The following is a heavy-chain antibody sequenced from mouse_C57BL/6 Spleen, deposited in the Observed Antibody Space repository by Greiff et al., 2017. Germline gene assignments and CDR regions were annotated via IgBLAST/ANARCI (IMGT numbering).Heavy chain of an antibody. Sequence: QVQLQQPGAELVMPGASVKLSCKASGYTFTSYWMHWVKQRPGQGLEWIGEIDPSDSYTNYNQKFKGKSTLTVDKSSSTAYMQLSSLTSEDSAVYCCASGGTSVDFDDWGQGTTLTVSS. CDR2: IDPSDSYT. CDR3: ASGGTSVDFDD. J-gene: IGHJ2*01. CDR1: GYTFTSYW. D-gene: IGHD1-1*01. V-gene: IGHV1-69*01.